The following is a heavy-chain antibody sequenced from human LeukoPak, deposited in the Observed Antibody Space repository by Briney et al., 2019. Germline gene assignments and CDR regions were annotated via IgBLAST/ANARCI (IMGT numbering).Heavy chain of an antibody. Sequence: ASVKVSCKASGYTFTSYAMHWVRQAPGQRLEWMGWINAGNGNTKYSQKFQGRVTITRDTSASTAYVELSSLRSEDTAVYYCARVPPYYYGMDVWGQGTTVTVSS. CDR2: INAGNGNT. V-gene: IGHV1-3*01. J-gene: IGHJ6*02. CDR3: ARVPPYYYGMDV. CDR1: GYTFTSYA.